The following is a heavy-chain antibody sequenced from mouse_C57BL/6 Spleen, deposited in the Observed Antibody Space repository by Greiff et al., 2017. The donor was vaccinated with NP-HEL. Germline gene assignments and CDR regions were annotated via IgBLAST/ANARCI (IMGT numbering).Heavy chain of an antibody. CDR3: ARPYGSSYVGFAD. CDR1: GYTFTSYT. Sequence: VQLQQSGAELARPGASVKMSCKASGYTFTSYTMHWVKQRPGQGLEWIGYINPSSGYTKYNQKFKDKATLTADKSSSTAYMQLSSLTSEDSAVYYWARPYGSSYVGFADWGQGTLVTVSA. CDR2: INPSSGYT. V-gene: IGHV1-4*01. J-gene: IGHJ3*01. D-gene: IGHD1-1*01.